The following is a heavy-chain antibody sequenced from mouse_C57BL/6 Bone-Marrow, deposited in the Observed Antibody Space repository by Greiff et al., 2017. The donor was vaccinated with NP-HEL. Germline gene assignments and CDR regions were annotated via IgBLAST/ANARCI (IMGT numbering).Heavy chain of an antibody. V-gene: IGHV3-6*01. CDR2: ISYDGSN. CDR3: AREGGDYSNYVGFDY. J-gene: IGHJ2*01. CDR1: GYSITSGYY. Sequence: ESGPGLVKPSQSLSLTCSVTGYSITSGYYWNWIRQFPGNKLEWMGYISYDGSNNYNPSLKNRISITRDTSKNQFFLKLNSVTTEDTATYYCAREGGDYSNYVGFDYWGQGTTLTVSS. D-gene: IGHD2-5*01.